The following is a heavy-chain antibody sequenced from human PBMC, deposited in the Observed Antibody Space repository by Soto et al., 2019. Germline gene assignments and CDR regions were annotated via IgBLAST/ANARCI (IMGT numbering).Heavy chain of an antibody. CDR3: ARATRGGGGTPEKLSSGYYPYY. Sequence: QPGGSLRLSCAASGFTFSSYAMHWVRQAPGKGLEWVAVISYDGSNKYYADSVKGRFTISRDNSKNTLYLQMNSLRAEDTAVYYCARATRGGGGTPEKLSSGYYPYYWGQGTLVTVSS. CDR1: GFTFSSYA. CDR2: ISYDGSNK. D-gene: IGHD3-22*01. V-gene: IGHV3-30-3*01. J-gene: IGHJ4*02.